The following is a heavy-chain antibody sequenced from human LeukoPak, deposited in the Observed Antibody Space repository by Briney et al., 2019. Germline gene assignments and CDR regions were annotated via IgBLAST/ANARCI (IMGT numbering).Heavy chain of an antibody. D-gene: IGHD3-3*01. CDR1: GFTFSSYA. Sequence: GGSLRLSCAASGFTFSSYAMSWVRQAPGEGLEWVSAISGSGGSTYYADSVKGRFTISRDNSKNTLYLQMNSLRAEDTAVYYCAKEGAYDFWSGYGTDYWGQGTLVTVSS. J-gene: IGHJ4*02. CDR2: ISGSGGST. V-gene: IGHV3-23*01. CDR3: AKEGAYDFWSGYGTDY.